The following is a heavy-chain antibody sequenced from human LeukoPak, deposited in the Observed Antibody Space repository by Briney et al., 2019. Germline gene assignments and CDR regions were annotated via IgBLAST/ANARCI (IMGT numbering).Heavy chain of an antibody. Sequence: GRSLRLSCAASGFTFSSYGMHWVRQAPGKGLEWVAVISYDGSNKYYADSMKGRFTISRDNSKNTLYLQMNSLRAEDTAVYYCAKPGRVGILTGPNNWFDPWGQGTLVTVSS. CDR2: ISYDGSNK. V-gene: IGHV3-30*18. CDR1: GFTFSSYG. D-gene: IGHD3-9*01. J-gene: IGHJ5*02. CDR3: AKPGRVGILTGPNNWFDP.